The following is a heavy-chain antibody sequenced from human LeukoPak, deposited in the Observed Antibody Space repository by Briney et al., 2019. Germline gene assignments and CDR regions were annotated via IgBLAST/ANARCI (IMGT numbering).Heavy chain of an antibody. CDR3: ANTAALYYFDTSGNFDY. J-gene: IGHJ4*02. CDR1: GGSIISSSYY. Sequence: SETLSLTCTVSGGSIISSSYYWGWIRQPPGKGLEWIGSMYYTGSTYYNPSLKSRVTISVDTSKTQFSLRLSSVTAADTAVYYCANTAALYYFDTSGNFDYWGQGTLVTVSS. V-gene: IGHV4-39*01. D-gene: IGHD3-22*01. CDR2: MYYTGST.